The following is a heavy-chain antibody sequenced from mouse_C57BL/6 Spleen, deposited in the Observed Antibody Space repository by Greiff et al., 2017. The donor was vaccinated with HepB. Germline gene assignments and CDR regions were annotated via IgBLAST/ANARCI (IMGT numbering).Heavy chain of an antibody. D-gene: IGHD2-1*01. Sequence: VQLQQSGPELVKPGASVKISCKASGYAFSSSWMNWVKQRPGKGLEWIGRIYPGDGDTNYNGKFKGKATLTADKSSSTAYMQLSSLTSEDSAVYFGARSDYGNYYAMDYWGQGTSVTVSS. CDR3: ARSDYGNYYAMDY. J-gene: IGHJ4*01. V-gene: IGHV1-82*01. CDR2: IYPGDGDT. CDR1: GYAFSSSW.